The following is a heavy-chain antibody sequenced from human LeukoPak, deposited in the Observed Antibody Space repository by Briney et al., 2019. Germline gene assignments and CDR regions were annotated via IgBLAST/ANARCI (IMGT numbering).Heavy chain of an antibody. CDR1: GYFISSGYY. V-gene: IGHV4-38-2*02. Sequence: SETLSLTCTVSGYFISSGYYWGWIRQPPGKGLQWIGSIHHSGSTYYNPSLKSRVTISVDTSKNQFSLKLSSVTAADTAVYYCARGLKAVAGPNWFDPWGQGTLVTVSS. CDR3: ARGLKAVAGPNWFDP. D-gene: IGHD6-19*01. CDR2: IHHSGST. J-gene: IGHJ5*02.